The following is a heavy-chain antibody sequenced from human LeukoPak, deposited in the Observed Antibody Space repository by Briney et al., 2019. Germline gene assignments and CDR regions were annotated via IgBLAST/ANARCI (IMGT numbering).Heavy chain of an antibody. J-gene: IGHJ3*02. D-gene: IGHD3/OR15-3a*01. CDR2: MYYSGST. Sequence: SETLSLTCTVSVGSISSHYWSWIRQPPGKGLEWIGYMYYSGSTKYNSSLKSRVTISVDTSKNQFSLELSSVTAADTAVYYCARNGAVDWDAEYAFDIWGQGTWVTVSS. CDR1: VGSISSHY. V-gene: IGHV4-59*11. CDR3: ARNGAVDWDAEYAFDI.